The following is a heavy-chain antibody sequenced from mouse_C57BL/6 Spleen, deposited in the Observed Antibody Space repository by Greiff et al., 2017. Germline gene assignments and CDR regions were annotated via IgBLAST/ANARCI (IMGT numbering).Heavy chain of an antibody. V-gene: IGHV1-50*01. CDR3: ARVETGYFDY. CDR2: IDPSDSYT. J-gene: IGHJ2*01. CDR1: GYTFTSYW. D-gene: IGHD4-1*01. Sequence: QVQLQQPGAELVKPGASVKLSCKASGYTFTSYWMQWVKQRPGQGLEWIGEIDPSDSYTNYNQKFKGKATLTVDTSSSTAYMQLSSLTSEDSAVYYCARVETGYFDYWGEGTTLTVSS.